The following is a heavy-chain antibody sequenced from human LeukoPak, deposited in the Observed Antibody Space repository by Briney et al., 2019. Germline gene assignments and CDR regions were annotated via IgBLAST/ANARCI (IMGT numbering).Heavy chain of an antibody. J-gene: IGHJ4*02. Sequence: ASVKVSCKASGYTFTSYVISWVRQAPGQGLEWMGWISAYSGNTDYAQKLQGRVTMTTDTSTSTAYMELRSLRSDDTAVYYCARGFTMVRGVLGGYWGQGTLVTVSS. D-gene: IGHD3-10*01. CDR3: ARGFTMVRGVLGGY. V-gene: IGHV1-18*01. CDR2: ISAYSGNT. CDR1: GYTFTSYV.